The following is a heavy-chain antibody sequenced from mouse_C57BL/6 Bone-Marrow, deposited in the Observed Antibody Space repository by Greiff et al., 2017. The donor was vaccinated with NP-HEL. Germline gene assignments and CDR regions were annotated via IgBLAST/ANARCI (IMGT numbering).Heavy chain of an antibody. V-gene: IGHV1-55*01. CDR3: ARRAMVTRGPWFAY. CDR2: IYPGSGST. CDR1: GYTFTSYW. Sequence: QVQLQQPGAELVKPGASVKMSCKASGYTFTSYWITWVKQRPGQGLEWIGDIYPGSGSTNYNEKFKSKATLTVDTSSSTAYMQLSSLTSEDSAVYYCARRAMVTRGPWFAYWGQGTLVTVSA. D-gene: IGHD2-2*01. J-gene: IGHJ3*01.